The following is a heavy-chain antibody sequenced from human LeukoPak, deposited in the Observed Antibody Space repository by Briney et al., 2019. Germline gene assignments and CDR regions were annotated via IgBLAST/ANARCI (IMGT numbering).Heavy chain of an antibody. CDR1: GGSISSSNW. D-gene: IGHD3-3*01. J-gene: IGHJ5*02. CDR3: ARDYYDFWSGYYGWFDP. Sequence: SETLSLTCAVSGGSISSSNWWSWVRQPPGKGLEWIGEIYHSGSTNYNPSLKSRVTISVDKSKNQFSLKLSSVTAADTAVYYCARDYYDFWSGYYGWFDPWGQGTLVTVSS. CDR2: IYHSGST. V-gene: IGHV4-4*02.